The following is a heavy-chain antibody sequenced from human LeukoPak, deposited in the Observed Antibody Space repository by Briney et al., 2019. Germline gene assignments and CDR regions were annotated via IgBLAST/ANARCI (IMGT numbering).Heavy chain of an antibody. CDR1: GGSISSRSYY. CDR2: IYYSGST. V-gene: IGHV4-39*01. D-gene: IGHD3-3*01. Sequence: SETLSLTCTVSGGSISSRSYYWGWIRQPPGKGLEWIGSIYYSGSTYYNPSLKSRVTISVDTSKNPSSLKLSPVTAADTAVYYCARLWGHDFWSAIPWFAPWGQGTLVTVSS. J-gene: IGHJ5*02. CDR3: ARLWGHDFWSAIPWFAP.